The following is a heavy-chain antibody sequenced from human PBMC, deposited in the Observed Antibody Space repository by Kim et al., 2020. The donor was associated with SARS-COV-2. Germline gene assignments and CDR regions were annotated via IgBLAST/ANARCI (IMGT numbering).Heavy chain of an antibody. CDR1: GGSVSSSNYY. Sequence: SETLSLTCTVSGGSVSSSNYYWGWIRQPPGKGLEWIGNIYYTGDTYYNPSLKSRVTISVDTSKNHFSLKLSSLTAADTAGYYCARLEYSSSSRLFDPWGQGTLVTVSS. CDR3: ARLEYSSSSRLFDP. D-gene: IGHD6-6*01. V-gene: IGHV4-39*02. J-gene: IGHJ5*02. CDR2: IYYTGDT.